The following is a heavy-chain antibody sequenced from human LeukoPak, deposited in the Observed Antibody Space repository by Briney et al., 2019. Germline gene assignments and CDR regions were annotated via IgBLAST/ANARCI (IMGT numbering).Heavy chain of an antibody. V-gene: IGHV3-23*01. Sequence: GGSLRLSCAASGFTFSTYVMSWVRQAPGQGLEWVSAISGSGGSTYYADSVKGRFTISRDNSKNTLYLQMNSLGADDAAVYYCAKGNWRYFDYWGQGTLVTVSS. J-gene: IGHJ4*02. D-gene: IGHD1-1*01. CDR2: ISGSGGST. CDR1: GFTFSTYV. CDR3: AKGNWRYFDY.